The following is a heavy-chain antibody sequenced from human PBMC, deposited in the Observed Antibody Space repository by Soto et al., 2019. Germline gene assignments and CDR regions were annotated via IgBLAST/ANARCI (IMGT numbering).Heavy chain of an antibody. J-gene: IGHJ5*02. CDR3: ARDKGYYGSGSYGWFDP. CDR1: GGTFSSYA. D-gene: IGHD3-10*01. V-gene: IGHV1-69*01. Sequence: QVQLVQSGAEVKKPGSSVKVSCKASGGTFSSYAISWVRQAPGQGLEWMGGIIPIFGTANYAQKFQGRVTITADESTSTAYMELSSLRSEDTAVYYCARDKGYYGSGSYGWFDPCGQGTLVTVSS. CDR2: IIPIFGTA.